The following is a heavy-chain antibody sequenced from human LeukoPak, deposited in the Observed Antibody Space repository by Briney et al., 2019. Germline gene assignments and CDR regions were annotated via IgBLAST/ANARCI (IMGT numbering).Heavy chain of an antibody. J-gene: IGHJ6*03. V-gene: IGHV4-39*01. Sequence: KPSETLSLTCSVSGGSISRSSYYWGWIRQPPGKGLEWIGSIYYSGSTYYNPSLKSRVTISVDTSKNQFSLKLSSVTAADTAVYYCARTNYYYYYMDVWGKGTTVTVSS. CDR2: IYYSGST. CDR1: GGSISRSSYY. CDR3: ARTNYYYYYMDV.